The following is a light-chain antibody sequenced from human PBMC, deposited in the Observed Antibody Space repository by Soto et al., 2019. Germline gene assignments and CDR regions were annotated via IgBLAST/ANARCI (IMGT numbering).Light chain of an antibody. CDR2: DAS. CDR1: QSINRW. CDR3: QQFHSFPIT. Sequence: DIQMTQSPSTLSASAGDRVTITCRASQSINRWLAWYQQKPGKAPKLLINDASSLESGVPSRFSGSGSGTEFTLTISSLQPDDLATYYCQQFHSFPITFGQGTRLEIK. J-gene: IGKJ5*01. V-gene: IGKV1-5*01.